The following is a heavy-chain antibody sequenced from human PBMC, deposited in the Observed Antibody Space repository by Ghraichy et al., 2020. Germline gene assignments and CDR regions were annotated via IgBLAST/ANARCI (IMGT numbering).Heavy chain of an antibody. J-gene: IGHJ3*02. D-gene: IGHD5-24*01. CDR3: ARDSGDGYNYKGRGFAFDI. Sequence: GGSLRLSCAASGFTVSSNYMSWVRQAPGKGLEWVSVIYSGGSTYYADSVKGRFTISRDNSKNTLYLQMNSLRAEDTAVYYCARDSGDGYNYKGRGFAFDIWGQGTMVTVSS. CDR1: GFTVSSNY. V-gene: IGHV3-53*01. CDR2: IYSGGST.